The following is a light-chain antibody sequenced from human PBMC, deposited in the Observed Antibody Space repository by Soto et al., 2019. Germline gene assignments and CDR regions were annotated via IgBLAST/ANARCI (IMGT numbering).Light chain of an antibody. CDR2: DAS. CDR1: QSVSSY. J-gene: IGKJ1*01. Sequence: EIVLTQSPATLSLSPGERATLSCRASQSVSSYLAWYQQKPGQAPRLLIYDASNRATGIPARFSGSGSGTAFTLTISSLEPEDFEVYYCQQRSNWPPTFGQGTKVEIK. CDR3: QQRSNWPPT. V-gene: IGKV3-11*01.